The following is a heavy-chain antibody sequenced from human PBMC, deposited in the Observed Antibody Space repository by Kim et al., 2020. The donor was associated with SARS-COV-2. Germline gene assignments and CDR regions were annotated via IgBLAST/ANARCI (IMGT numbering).Heavy chain of an antibody. Sequence: GGSLRLSCAASGFTFSSYGMHWVRQAPGKGLEWVAVIWYDGSNKYYADSVKGRFTISRDNSKNTLYLQMNSLRAEDTAVYYCARDRGGWYSGAFDYWGQGTLVTVSS. D-gene: IGHD6-19*01. J-gene: IGHJ4*02. CDR2: IWYDGSNK. CDR1: GFTFSSYG. CDR3: ARDRGGWYSGAFDY. V-gene: IGHV3-33*01.